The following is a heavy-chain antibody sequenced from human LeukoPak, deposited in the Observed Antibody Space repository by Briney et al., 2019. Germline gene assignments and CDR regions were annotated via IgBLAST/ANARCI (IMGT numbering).Heavy chain of an antibody. CDR2: IRSKANNYAT. CDR1: GFTFSGSV. D-gene: IGHD3-10*01. J-gene: IGHJ4*02. V-gene: IGHV3-73*01. CDR3: TRTLYDSGGYNDY. Sequence: SGGSLKLSCAASGFTFSGSVMHWVRQASGKGLEWVGRIRSKANNYATAYAASVKGRFTISRDDSKNTAYLQMNSLKIEDTAVYYCTRTLYDSGGYNDYWGQGTLVTVSS.